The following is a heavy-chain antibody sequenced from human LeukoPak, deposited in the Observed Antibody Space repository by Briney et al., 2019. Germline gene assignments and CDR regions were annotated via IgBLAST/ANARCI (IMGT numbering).Heavy chain of an antibody. V-gene: IGHV1-8*01. D-gene: IGHD6-13*01. Sequence: ASVKVSCTASGYTFTSYDINWVRQATGQGLEWMGWMNPNSGNTGYAQKFQGRVTMTRNTSISTAYMELSSLRSEDTAVYYCASSYSSTQKGIYYFDYWGQGTLVTVSS. CDR2: MNPNSGNT. CDR3: ASSYSSTQKGIYYFDY. J-gene: IGHJ4*02. CDR1: GYTFTSYD.